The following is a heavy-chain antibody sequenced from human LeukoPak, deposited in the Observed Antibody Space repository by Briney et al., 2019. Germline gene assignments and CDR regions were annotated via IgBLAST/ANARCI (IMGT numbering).Heavy chain of an antibody. CDR3: ARVHTHTAGLDY. CDR1: GFTFSSYA. CDR2: ISYDGSNK. V-gene: IGHV3-30*04. Sequence: GGSLRLSCAASGFTFSSYAMHWVRQAPGKGLEWVAVISYDGSNKYYADSVKGRFTISRDNSKNTLYLQMNSLRAEDTAVYHCARVHTHTAGLDYWGQGTLVTVSS. J-gene: IGHJ4*02. D-gene: IGHD6-25*01.